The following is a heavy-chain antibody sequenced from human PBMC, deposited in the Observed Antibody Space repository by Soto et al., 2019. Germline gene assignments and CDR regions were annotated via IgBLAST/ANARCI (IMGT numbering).Heavy chain of an antibody. J-gene: IGHJ3*02. CDR2: IIPIFATA. Sequence: QVQLVQSGAEVKKPGSSVKVSCKASGGTFSSYAISWVRQAPGQGLEWMGGIIPIFATANYAQKFQGRVTITADGSTNTAYMELSTLRSEDTAVYYCERDSVVATHAFDIWGQGTMVTVSS. D-gene: IGHD1-26*01. CDR3: ERDSVVATHAFDI. V-gene: IGHV1-69*12. CDR1: GGTFSSYA.